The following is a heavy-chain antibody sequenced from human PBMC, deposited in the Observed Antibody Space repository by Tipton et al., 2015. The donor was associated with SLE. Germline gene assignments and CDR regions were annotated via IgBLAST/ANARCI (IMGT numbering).Heavy chain of an antibody. Sequence: TLSLTCTVSGGSISSSSYYWGWIRQPPGKGLEWIGSIYYTGTTYYTPSLKSRVTISVDTSKNQFAQRLRSVTAADTAVYYCARPDYCAGGTCYLDWGQGILVTVSS. J-gene: IGHJ4*02. D-gene: IGHD2-8*02. V-gene: IGHV4-39*06. CDR1: GGSISSSSYY. CDR2: IYYTGTT. CDR3: ARPDYCAGGTCYLD.